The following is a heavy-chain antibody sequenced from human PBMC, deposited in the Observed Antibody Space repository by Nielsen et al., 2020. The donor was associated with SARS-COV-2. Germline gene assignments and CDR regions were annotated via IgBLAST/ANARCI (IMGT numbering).Heavy chain of an antibody. CDR2: MNPNSGNT. CDR3: ARDHSSSWYRYYYYGMDV. Sequence: ASVKVSCKASGYTFTSYDINWVRQATGQGLEWMGWMNPNSGNTGYAQKFQGRVTMTTDTSTSTAYMELRSLRSDDTAVYYCARDHSSSWYRYYYYGMDVWGQGTTVTVSS. CDR1: GYTFTSYD. J-gene: IGHJ6*02. D-gene: IGHD6-13*01. V-gene: IGHV1-8*01.